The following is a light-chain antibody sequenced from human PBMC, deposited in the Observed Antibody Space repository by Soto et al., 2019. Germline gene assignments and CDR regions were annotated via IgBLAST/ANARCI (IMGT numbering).Light chain of an antibody. CDR1: QGISSF. V-gene: IGKV1-9*01. CDR2: AAS. J-gene: IGKJ5*01. CDR3: QQLNTYPLT. Sequence: IQLTQSPSSLSASVGDRVTITCRASQGISSFLAWYQVKPGKAPKLLIYAASTLQSGVPSRFSGSGSGTDFTLTISSLQPEDFATYYCQQLNTYPLTVGQGTRLEIK.